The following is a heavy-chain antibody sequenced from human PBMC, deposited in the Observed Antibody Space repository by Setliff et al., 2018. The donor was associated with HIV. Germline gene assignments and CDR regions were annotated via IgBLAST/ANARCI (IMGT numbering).Heavy chain of an antibody. CDR1: GYTFTNYD. CDR2: MNPNSGNT. V-gene: IGHV1-8*02. CDR3: ARVTPYCGGGCFDAFDI. D-gene: IGHD2-21*02. J-gene: IGHJ3*02. Sequence: ASVKVSCKASGYTFTNYDINWVRQATGQGLEWMGWMNPNSGNTGYAQKFLGRVTMTRNASISTAYMELRSLRSEDTAVYFCARVTPYCGGGCFDAFDIWGQGTMVTVSS.